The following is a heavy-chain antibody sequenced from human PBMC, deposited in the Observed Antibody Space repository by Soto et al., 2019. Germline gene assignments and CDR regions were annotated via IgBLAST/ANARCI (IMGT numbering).Heavy chain of an antibody. CDR1: GFTFSSYA. CDR2: ISSNGGST. V-gene: IGHV3-64*01. J-gene: IGHJ6*02. Sequence: GGSLRLSCAASGFTFSSYAMHWVRQAPGKGLEYVSAISSNGGSTYYANSVKGRFTISRDNSKNTLYLQMGSLRAEDMAVYYCAIAGSSSPIGWGMDVWGQGTTVTVSS. CDR3: AIAGSSSPIGWGMDV. D-gene: IGHD6-6*01.